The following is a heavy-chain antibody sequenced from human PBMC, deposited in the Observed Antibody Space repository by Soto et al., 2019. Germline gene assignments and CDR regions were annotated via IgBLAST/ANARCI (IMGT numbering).Heavy chain of an antibody. D-gene: IGHD3-10*01. V-gene: IGHV1-69*01. J-gene: IGHJ6*02. CDR3: ARMVLLWCEEPKLGMDV. CDR2: IIPIFGTA. CDR1: GGTFSSYA. Sequence: QVQLVQPGAEVKKPGSSVKVSCKASGGTFSSYAISWVRQAPGQGLEWMGGIIPIFGTANYAQKFPGRVTITADESTSTAYMELSSLRSEDTAVYYCARMVLLWCEEPKLGMDVWGQGTTVTVSS.